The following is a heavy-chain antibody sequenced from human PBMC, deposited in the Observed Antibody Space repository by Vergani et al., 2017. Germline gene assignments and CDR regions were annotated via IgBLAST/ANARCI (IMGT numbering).Heavy chain of an antibody. CDR1: GGTFSSYA. J-gene: IGHJ1*01. D-gene: IGHD5-24*01. CDR2: IIPIFGTA. CDR3: ARVRMATRTREYFQH. Sequence: QVQLVQSGAEVKKPGSSVKVSCKASGGTFSSYAISWVRQAPGQGLEWMVGIIPIFGTANYAQKFQGRVTITADESTSTAYMELSSLRSEDTAVYYCARVRMATRTREYFQHWGQGTLVTVSS. V-gene: IGHV1-69*01.